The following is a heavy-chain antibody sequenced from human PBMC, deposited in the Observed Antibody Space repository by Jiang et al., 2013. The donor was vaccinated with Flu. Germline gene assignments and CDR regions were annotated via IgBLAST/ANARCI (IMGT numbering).Heavy chain of an antibody. CDR1: GFTFSSYG. Sequence: SCAASGFTFSSYGMHWVRQAPGKGLEWVAFIRYDGSNKYYADSVKGRFTISRDNSKNTLYLQMNSLRAEDTAVYYCAKDSPIGYGDYGFDYWGQGTLVTVSS. V-gene: IGHV3-30*02. J-gene: IGHJ4*02. CDR2: IRYDGSNK. CDR3: AKDSPIGYGDYGFDY. D-gene: IGHD4-17*01.